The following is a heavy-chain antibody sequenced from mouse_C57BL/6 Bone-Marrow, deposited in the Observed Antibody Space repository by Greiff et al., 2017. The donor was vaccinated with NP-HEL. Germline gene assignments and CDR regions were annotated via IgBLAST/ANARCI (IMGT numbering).Heavy chain of an antibody. CDR1: FFPFPSSW. J-gene: IGHJ4*01. CDR2: INPLLFSA. D-gene: IGHD1-1*01. CDR3: AREVLRSYAMDD. Sequence: QVQLQQSGAELAKPFSSFYLSFNSSFFPFPSSWLPWLPPRPGTGLEWIGSINPLLFSAKYHQKFKDKATLTADKSSSTAYMQLSSLTYEDSAGYYCAREVLRSYAMDDWGQGTSVTVAS. V-gene: IGHV1-7*01.